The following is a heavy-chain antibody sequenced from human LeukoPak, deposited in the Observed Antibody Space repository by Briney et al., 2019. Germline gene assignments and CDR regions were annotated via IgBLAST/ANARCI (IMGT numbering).Heavy chain of an antibody. J-gene: IGHJ4*02. Sequence: PSQTLSLTCTVSGGSISSGGYYWSWIRQHPGEGLEWIGYMYYSGSTYYSPSLKSRATISLDTSKNQFSLQLSSVTAADTAVYYCARSESSVYPGVEWGQGTLVTVSS. CDR2: MYYSGST. CDR3: ARSESSVYPGVE. D-gene: IGHD3-22*01. V-gene: IGHV4-31*03. CDR1: GGSISSGGYY.